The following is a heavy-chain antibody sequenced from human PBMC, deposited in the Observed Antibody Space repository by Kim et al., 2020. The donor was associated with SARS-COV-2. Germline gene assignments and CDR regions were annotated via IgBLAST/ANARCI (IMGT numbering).Heavy chain of an antibody. CDR3: ARGGYYYDSSGYYIDY. Sequence: GGSLRLSCAASGFTFSSYSMNWVRQAPGKGLEWVSSISSSSSYIYYADSVKGRFTISRDNAKNSLYLQMNSLRAEDTAVYYCARGGYYYDSSGYYIDYWGQGTLVTVSS. CDR2: ISSSSSYI. J-gene: IGHJ4*02. V-gene: IGHV3-21*01. D-gene: IGHD3-22*01. CDR1: GFTFSSYS.